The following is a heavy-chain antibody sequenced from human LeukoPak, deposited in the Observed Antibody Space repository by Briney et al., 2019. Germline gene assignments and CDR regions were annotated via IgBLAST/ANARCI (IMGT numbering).Heavy chain of an antibody. V-gene: IGHV1-2*02. CDR1: GYTFTGYY. CDR2: INPNSGGT. Sequence: ASVKVSCKASGYTFTGYYMHWVRQAPGQGLEWMGWINPNSGGTNYAQKFQGRVTMTRHTSISTAYMQLSRLRSDDTAVYYCARERSSIGYISGYGYWGQGTLGNVSS. D-gene: IGHD6-19*01. J-gene: IGHJ4*02. CDR3: ARERSSIGYISGYGY.